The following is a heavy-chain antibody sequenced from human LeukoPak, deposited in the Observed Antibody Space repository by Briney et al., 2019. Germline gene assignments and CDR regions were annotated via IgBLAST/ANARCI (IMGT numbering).Heavy chain of an antibody. J-gene: IGHJ3*02. CDR1: GFTVSNKY. Sequence: GGSLRLSCAASGFTVSNKYMSWVRQAPGRGLEWVSVIYSGGSTYYAVSVKGRFSISRDKSKNTLYLQMNSLRAEDTALYYCAREMYCSGGSCYGDAFDIWGQGTMVTVSS. V-gene: IGHV3-66*01. CDR2: IYSGGST. D-gene: IGHD2-15*01. CDR3: AREMYCSGGSCYGDAFDI.